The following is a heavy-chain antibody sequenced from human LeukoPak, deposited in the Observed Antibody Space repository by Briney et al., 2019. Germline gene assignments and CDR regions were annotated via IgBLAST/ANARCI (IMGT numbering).Heavy chain of an antibody. CDR1: GFTFSNYG. J-gene: IGHJ5*02. Sequence: GGSLRLSCAASGFTFSNYGMSWVRQAPGKGLEWVSVISGSGGSTFYADSVKGRFTISRDNSKNTLYLQMNSLRAEDTAVYYCANFRLAYDSSGHSKWFDPWGQGTLVTVSS. CDR3: ANFRLAYDSSGHSKWFDP. D-gene: IGHD3-22*01. V-gene: IGHV3-23*01. CDR2: ISGSGGST.